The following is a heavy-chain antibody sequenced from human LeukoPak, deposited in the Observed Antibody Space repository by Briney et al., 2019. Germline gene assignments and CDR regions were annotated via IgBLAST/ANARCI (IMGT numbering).Heavy chain of an antibody. J-gene: IGHJ5*02. CDR3: AREGTPYGDYGPNDP. Sequence: VASVKVSCKASGGTFSSYAISWVRQAPGQGLEWMGWISAYNGNTHYAQKLQGRVTMTTDTSTSTAYMELRSLRSDDTAVYYCAREGTPYGDYGPNDPWGQGTLVTVSS. CDR2: ISAYNGNT. CDR1: GGTFSSYA. V-gene: IGHV1-18*01. D-gene: IGHD4-17*01.